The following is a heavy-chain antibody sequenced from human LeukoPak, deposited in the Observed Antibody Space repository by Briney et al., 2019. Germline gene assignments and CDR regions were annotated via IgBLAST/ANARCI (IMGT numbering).Heavy chain of an antibody. D-gene: IGHD3-22*01. CDR1: GGSFSGYY. J-gene: IGHJ4*02. CDR3: ARIGYYYDGSGYDYVGRYYFDY. Sequence: SETLSLTCAVYGGSFSGYYWSWIRQPPGKGLEWNGEINHSGSTNYNPSLKSRVTISVDTSKNQLSLKLSSVTAADTAVYYCARIGYYYDGSGYDYVGRYYFDYWGQGTLVTVSS. V-gene: IGHV4-34*01. CDR2: INHSGST.